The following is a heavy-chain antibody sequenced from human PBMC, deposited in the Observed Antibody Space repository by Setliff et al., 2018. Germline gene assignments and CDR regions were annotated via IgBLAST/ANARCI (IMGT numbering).Heavy chain of an antibody. V-gene: IGHV4-39*01. Sequence: SETLSLTCTVSDGSISSSSHYWGWIRQPPGKGLEWIGSIYYTGSTYYNPSLKSRVTMSVDTPKNQFSLKLTSVTAADTAVYYCRVWVDMIEVDSWAQGTLVTVSS. CDR2: IYYTGST. CDR3: RVWVDMIEVDS. CDR1: DGSISSSSHY. J-gene: IGHJ4*02. D-gene: IGHD3-22*01.